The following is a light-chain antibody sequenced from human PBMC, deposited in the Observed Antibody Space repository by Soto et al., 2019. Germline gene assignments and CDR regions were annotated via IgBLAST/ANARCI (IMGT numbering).Light chain of an antibody. Sequence: DVVLTQSPLSLSATLGQPAAISCRSSQSLGYSDGDYYLTWLQRRPGQSPRRLIYKASNRDSGVPDRYGGSGSSSDFTLKISRVEAEDVGIYYCMQGSHWPWTFGKGTRVDI. V-gene: IGKV2-30*01. J-gene: IGKJ1*01. CDR3: MQGSHWPWT. CDR2: KAS. CDR1: QSLGYSDGDYY.